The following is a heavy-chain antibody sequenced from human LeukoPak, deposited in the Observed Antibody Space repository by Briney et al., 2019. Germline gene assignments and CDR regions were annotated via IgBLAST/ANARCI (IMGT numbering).Heavy chain of an antibody. D-gene: IGHD1-14*01. J-gene: IGHJ3*01. Sequence: SGGSLRLSCAASGFTVSTSYMNWVRQAPGKGLECVSVLSSGGTTYYADSVKGRFTISRDNSKNTLYLQMNSLRAEDTAVYYCARDLVPEFWGQGTMVTVSS. CDR2: LSSGGTT. CDR3: ARDLVPEF. CDR1: GFTVSTSY. V-gene: IGHV3-53*01.